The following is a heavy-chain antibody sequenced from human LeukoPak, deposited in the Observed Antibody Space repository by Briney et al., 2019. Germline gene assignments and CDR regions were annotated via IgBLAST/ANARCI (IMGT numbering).Heavy chain of an antibody. V-gene: IGHV3-23*01. D-gene: IGHD6-13*01. CDR1: GFTFSNYG. CDR2: INGNGVNT. J-gene: IGHJ4*02. CDR3: ASGPWYHYFDY. Sequence: QPGGTLRLSCAASGFTFSNYGMSWVRQAPGKGLEWVATINGNGVNTYYADSVKGRFTISRDNSKNSLYLQMNSLRAEDTAVYYCASGPWYHYFDYWGQGTLVTVSS.